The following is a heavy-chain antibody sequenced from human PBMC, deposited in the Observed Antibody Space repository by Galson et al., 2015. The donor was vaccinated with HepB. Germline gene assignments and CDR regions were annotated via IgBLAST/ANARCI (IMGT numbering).Heavy chain of an antibody. CDR2: IIPILGIA. D-gene: IGHD5-24*01. CDR1: GGTFSSYA. J-gene: IGHJ4*02. Sequence: SVKVSCKASGGTFSSYAISWVRQAPGQGLEWMGRIIPILGIANYAQKSQGRVTITADKSTSTAYMELSSLRSEDTAVYYCARDPPPSDGYNQYYFDYWGQGTLVTVSS. CDR3: ARDPPPSDGYNQYYFDY. V-gene: IGHV1-69*04.